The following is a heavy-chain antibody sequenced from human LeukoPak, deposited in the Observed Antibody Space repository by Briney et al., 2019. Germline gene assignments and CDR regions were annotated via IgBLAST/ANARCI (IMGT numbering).Heavy chain of an antibody. J-gene: IGHJ4*02. Sequence: PSETLSLTCTVSGDSISNYYWSWIRQPPGQGLEWIGNIHYSGSTNYNPPLKSRVTISVDTSKNQFSLKLSSVTAADTAVYYCARGSRWFGELFFSRWCQGTLVTVSS. CDR1: GDSISNYY. CDR2: IHYSGST. D-gene: IGHD3-10*01. V-gene: IGHV4-59*01. CDR3: ARGSRWFGELFFSR.